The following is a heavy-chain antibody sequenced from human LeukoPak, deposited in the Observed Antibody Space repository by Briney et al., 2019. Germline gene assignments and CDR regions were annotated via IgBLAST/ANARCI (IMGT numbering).Heavy chain of an antibody. J-gene: IGHJ3*02. CDR2: ISYDGSNK. Sequence: GGSLRLSCAASGFTFSSYGMHWVRQAPGKGLEWVAVISYDGSNKYYADSVKGRFTISRDNSKNTLYLQMNSLRAEDTAVYYCAKAPSYYYDSSGYLADIWGQGTMVTVSS. D-gene: IGHD3-22*01. CDR3: AKAPSYYYDSSGYLADI. V-gene: IGHV3-30*18. CDR1: GFTFSSYG.